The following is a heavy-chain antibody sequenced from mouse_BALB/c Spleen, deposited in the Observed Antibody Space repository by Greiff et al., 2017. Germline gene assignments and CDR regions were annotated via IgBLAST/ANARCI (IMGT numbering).Heavy chain of an antibody. J-gene: IGHJ3*01. CDR3: ARDWFAD. CDR2: ISSGGSYT. V-gene: IGHV5-9-4*01. CDR1: GFTFSSYA. Sequence: DVMLVESGGGLVKPGGSLKLSCAASGFTFSSYAMSWVRQSPEKRLEWVAEISSGGSYTYYPDTVTGRFTISRDNAKNTLYLEMSSLRSEDTAMYYCARDWFADWGQGTLVTVSA.